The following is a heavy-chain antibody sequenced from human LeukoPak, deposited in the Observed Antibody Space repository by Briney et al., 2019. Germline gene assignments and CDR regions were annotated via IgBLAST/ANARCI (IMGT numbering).Heavy chain of an antibody. D-gene: IGHD3-16*02. Sequence: PSETLSLTCTVSGGSISSYYWSWIRQPPGKGLEWIGYIYYSGSTNYNPSLKSRVTISVDTSKNQFSLKLSSVTAADTAVYYCARVGYVWGSYRYMAFDYWGQGTLVTVSS. CDR3: ARVGYVWGSYRYMAFDY. CDR2: IYYSGST. CDR1: GGSISSYY. J-gene: IGHJ4*02. V-gene: IGHV4-59*01.